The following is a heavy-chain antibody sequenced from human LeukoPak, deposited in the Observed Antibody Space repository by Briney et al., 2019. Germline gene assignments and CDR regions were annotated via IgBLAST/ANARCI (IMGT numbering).Heavy chain of an antibody. Sequence: ASVKVSCKASGYTFSRYGISWVRQAPGHGLEWVGWISAYNGNAKYAQTLQGRVTMTTDTSTSKAYMELRSLTSDDTAVYYCARTVDSYNWRENWFDPWGQGTLVTVSS. J-gene: IGHJ5*02. D-gene: IGHD1-20*01. V-gene: IGHV1-18*01. CDR3: ARTVDSYNWRENWFDP. CDR2: ISAYNGNA. CDR1: GYTFSRYG.